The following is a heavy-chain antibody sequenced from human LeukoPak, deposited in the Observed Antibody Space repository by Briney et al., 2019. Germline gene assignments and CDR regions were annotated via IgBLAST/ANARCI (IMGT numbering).Heavy chain of an antibody. J-gene: IGHJ3*02. CDR3: ASPYCSSTSGYGAFDI. Sequence: ASVKVSCKASGYTFTGYYMHWVRQAPGQGLKWMGWINPNSGGTNYAQKFQGRVTMTRDTSISTAYMELSRLRSDDTAVYYCASPYCSSTSGYGAFDIWGQGTMVTVSS. D-gene: IGHD2-2*01. CDR1: GYTFTGYY. V-gene: IGHV1-2*02. CDR2: INPNSGGT.